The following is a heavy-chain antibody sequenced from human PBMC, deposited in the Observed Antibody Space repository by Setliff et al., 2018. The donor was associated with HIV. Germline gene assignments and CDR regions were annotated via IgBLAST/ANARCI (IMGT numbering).Heavy chain of an antibody. Sequence: GGSLRLSCAASGYTFTDYWMHWVRQVPGQGLVWVSRINVDGSSISYADSVKGRFTISRDNAKNSLYLQMNTLRAEDTAVYYCAREGITGTTLHPYWGQGTLVTVSS. V-gene: IGHV3-74*01. CDR2: INVDGSSI. D-gene: IGHD1-7*01. CDR3: AREGITGTTLHPY. J-gene: IGHJ4*02. CDR1: GYTFTDYW.